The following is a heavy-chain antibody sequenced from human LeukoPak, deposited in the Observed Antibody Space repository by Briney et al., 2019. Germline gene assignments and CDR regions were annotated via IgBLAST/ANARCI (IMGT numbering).Heavy chain of an antibody. CDR2: INPSGGST. CDR1: GYTFTSYY. J-gene: IGHJ4*02. Sequence: ASVKVSCNASGYTFTSYYMHWVRQAPGQGLEWMGIINPSGGSTSYAQKFQGRVTMTRDTSTSTVYMELSSLRSEDTAVYYCAREEQQLTYFDYWGQGTLVTVSS. V-gene: IGHV1-46*01. D-gene: IGHD6-13*01. CDR3: AREEQQLTYFDY.